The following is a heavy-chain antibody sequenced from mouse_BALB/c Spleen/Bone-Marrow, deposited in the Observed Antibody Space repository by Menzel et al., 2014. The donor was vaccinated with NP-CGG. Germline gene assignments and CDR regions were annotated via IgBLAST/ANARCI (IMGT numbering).Heavy chain of an antibody. CDR2: IWAGGIT. CDR3: ARGLRLRDYFDY. CDR1: EFSLTTYG. D-gene: IGHD1-2*01. V-gene: IGHV2-9*02. J-gene: IGHJ2*01. Sequence: VKLVESGPGLVAPSQSLSITCTVSEFSLTTYGVHWVRQPPGKGLEWLGVIWAGGITNYNSALMSRLSISKDNSKSXVFLKMNSLQTDDTAMYYRARGLRLRDYFDYWGQGTTLTVSS.